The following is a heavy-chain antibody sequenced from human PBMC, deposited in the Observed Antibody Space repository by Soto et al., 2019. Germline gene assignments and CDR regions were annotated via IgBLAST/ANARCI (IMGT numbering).Heavy chain of an antibody. CDR2: IWYDGSNK. J-gene: IGHJ4*02. Sequence: QVQLVESGGGVVQPGRSLRLSCAASGFTFSSYGMHWVRQAPGKGLEWVAVIWYDGSNKNYADSVKGRFTISRDNSKNTLYLQMNSLRAEDTAVYYCARESLYDFWSGYYTGEFDYWGQGTLVTVSS. V-gene: IGHV3-33*01. CDR3: ARESLYDFWSGYYTGEFDY. CDR1: GFTFSSYG. D-gene: IGHD3-3*01.